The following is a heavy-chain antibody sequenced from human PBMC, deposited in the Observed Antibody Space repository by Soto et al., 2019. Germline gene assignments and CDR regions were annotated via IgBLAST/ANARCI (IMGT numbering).Heavy chain of an antibody. CDR2: IYNNGSA. CDR3: ARARFGELGSYGIDV. V-gene: IGHV4-31*03. D-gene: IGHD3-10*01. J-gene: IGHJ6*02. Sequence: PSETLSLTCTVSGGSISSGGLYWNWIRQHSGKGLEWIGYIYNNGSAYYNPSLKSRVTISVDTSKNHFSLKLSSVTAADTAVYYCARARFGELGSYGIDVWGQGTTVTVSS. CDR1: GGSISSGGLY.